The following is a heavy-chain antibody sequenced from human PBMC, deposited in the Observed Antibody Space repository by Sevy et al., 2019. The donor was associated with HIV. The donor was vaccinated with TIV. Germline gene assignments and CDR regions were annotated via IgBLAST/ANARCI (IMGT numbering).Heavy chain of an antibody. CDR2: ISYSGRT. V-gene: IGHV4-31*03. CDR1: GGSISSLNYY. D-gene: IGHD1-26*01. Sequence: SETLSLTCTVSGGSISSLNYYWSWIRQHPGKGLEWIGYISYSGRTYYNPSLKSRVTISVDTSKNQFSLKLSSVTAAETAVYYCARANAYLASDAFDIWGQGTLVTVSS. CDR3: ARANAYLASDAFDI. J-gene: IGHJ3*02.